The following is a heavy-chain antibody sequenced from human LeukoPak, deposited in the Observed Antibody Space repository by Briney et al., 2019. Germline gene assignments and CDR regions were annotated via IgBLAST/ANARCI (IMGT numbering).Heavy chain of an antibody. V-gene: IGHV4-4*07. Sequence: PSETLSLTCTVSGASISNYYWSWIRRPAGKGLEWIGRIYSSGSTNYNPSLKSRVTMSVDTSKNQFSLRLSSVTAADTAVYYCAGVRFGDYAIDYWGQGTLVTVSS. J-gene: IGHJ4*02. CDR1: GASISNYY. CDR2: IYSSGST. D-gene: IGHD4-17*01. CDR3: AGVRFGDYAIDY.